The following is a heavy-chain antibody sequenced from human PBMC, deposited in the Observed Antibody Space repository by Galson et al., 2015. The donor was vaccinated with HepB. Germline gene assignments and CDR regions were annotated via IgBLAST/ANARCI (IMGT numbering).Heavy chain of an antibody. CDR2: ISYDGSNK. CDR3: AREGPRYYGSGSLGPRFDY. CDR1: GFTFSSYA. Sequence: SLRLSCAASGFTFSSYAMHWVRQAPGKGLEWVAVISYDGSNKYYADSVKGRFTISRDNSKNTLYLQMNSLRAEDTAVYYCAREGPRYYGSGSLGPRFDYWGQGTLVTVSS. D-gene: IGHD3-10*01. J-gene: IGHJ4*02. V-gene: IGHV3-30*04.